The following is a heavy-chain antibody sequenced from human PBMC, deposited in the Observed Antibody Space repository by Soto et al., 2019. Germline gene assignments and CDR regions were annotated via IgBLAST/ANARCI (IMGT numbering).Heavy chain of an antibody. J-gene: IGHJ3*02. CDR3: ARATSGWYKDAFDI. D-gene: IGHD6-19*01. CDR1: GFTFSSYA. Sequence: QVQLVESGGGVVQPGRSLRLSCAASGFTFSSYARHWVRQAPGKGLEWVAVISYDGSNKYYADSVNGRFTISRDNSKNTLYLQMNSLRAEDTAVYYCARATSGWYKDAFDIWGQGTMVTVSS. V-gene: IGHV3-30-3*01. CDR2: ISYDGSNK.